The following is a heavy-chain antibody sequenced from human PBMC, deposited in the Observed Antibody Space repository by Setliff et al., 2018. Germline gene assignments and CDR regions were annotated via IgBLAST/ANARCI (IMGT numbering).Heavy chain of an antibody. V-gene: IGHV3-15*01. CDR1: GFTFNKAW. CDR2: SKGQRDDGAT. D-gene: IGHD1-26*01. J-gene: IGHJ3*01. Sequence: PGGSLRLSCTASGFTFNKAWMSWVRQAPGKGLEWVGRSKGQRDDGATDYSAPVEGRFTLSRDDSKSTFFLQMSTLKTEDTAIYYCTYASKEHAFDFWGQGTMVTVSS. CDR3: TYASKEHAFDF.